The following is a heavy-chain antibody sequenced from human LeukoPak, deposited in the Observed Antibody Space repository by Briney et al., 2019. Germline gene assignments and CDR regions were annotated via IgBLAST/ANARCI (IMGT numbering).Heavy chain of an antibody. V-gene: IGHV3-23*01. D-gene: IGHD3-22*01. J-gene: IGHJ5*02. CDR3: ARDDLLHRNWFDP. CDR2: ISGSGGST. CDR1: GFTFSSYA. Sequence: GGSLRLSCAASGFTFSSYAMSWVRQAPGKGLEWVSAISGSGGSTYYADSVRGRFTIYRDNSKNSLYLQMNSLRVEDTAFYYCARDDLLHRNWFDPWGQGTLVTVSS.